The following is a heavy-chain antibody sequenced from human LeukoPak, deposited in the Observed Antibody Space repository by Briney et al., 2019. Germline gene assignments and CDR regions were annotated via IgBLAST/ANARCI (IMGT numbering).Heavy chain of an antibody. J-gene: IGHJ6*02. CDR1: GYTFTSYA. D-gene: IGHD3-10*01. V-gene: IGHV1-3*01. CDR2: INAGNGNT. CDR3: ARSGLYGSAYGMDV. Sequence: GASVEVSCKASGYTFTSYAMHWVRQAPGQRLEWMGWINAGNGNTKYSQKFQGRVTITRDTSASTAYMELSSLRSEDTAVYYCARSGLYGSAYGMDVWGQGTTVTVSS.